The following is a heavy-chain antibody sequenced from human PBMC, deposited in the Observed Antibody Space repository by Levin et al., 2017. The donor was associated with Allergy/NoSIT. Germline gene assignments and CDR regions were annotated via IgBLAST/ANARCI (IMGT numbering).Heavy chain of an antibody. D-gene: IGHD4-17*01. J-gene: IGHJ5*02. CDR1: GFTFSSFA. V-gene: IGHV3-23*01. CDR2: ISGSGDRT. Sequence: SCAASGFTFSSFAMSWVRQAPGKGLEWVSSISGSGDRTNYADSVKGRFTISRDNSKNTLFLSMNSLRVEDTAVYYCAKSWWGDYDWFDPWGQGTLVTVSS. CDR3: AKSWWGDYDWFDP.